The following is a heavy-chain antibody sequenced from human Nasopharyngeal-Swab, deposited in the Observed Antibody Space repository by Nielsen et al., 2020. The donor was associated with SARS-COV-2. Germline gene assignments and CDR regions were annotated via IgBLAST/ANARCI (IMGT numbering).Heavy chain of an antibody. CDR2: ISYDGSNK. Sequence: GESLKISWAASGFTFSSYAMHWVRQAPGKGLEWVAVISYDGSNKYYADSVKGRFTISRDNSKNTLYLQMNSLRAEDTAVYYCASIAVAGTIGYWGQGTLVTVSS. V-gene: IGHV3-30-3*01. CDR3: ASIAVAGTIGY. J-gene: IGHJ4*02. D-gene: IGHD6-19*01. CDR1: GFTFSSYA.